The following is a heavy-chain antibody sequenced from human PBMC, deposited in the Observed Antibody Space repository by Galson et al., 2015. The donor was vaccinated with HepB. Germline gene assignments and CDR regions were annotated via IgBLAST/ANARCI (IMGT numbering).Heavy chain of an antibody. V-gene: IGHV3-48*02. D-gene: IGHD6-13*01. CDR1: GFTFSSYS. Sequence: SLRLSCAASGFTFSSYSMNWVRQAPGKGLEWVSYISSSSSTIYYADSVKGRFTISRDNAKNSLYLQMNSLRDEDTAVYYCARVPLVGIAAAGTVNLDYYYYGMDVWGQGTTVTVSS. CDR3: ARVPLVGIAAAGTVNLDYYYYGMDV. CDR2: ISSSSSTI. J-gene: IGHJ6*02.